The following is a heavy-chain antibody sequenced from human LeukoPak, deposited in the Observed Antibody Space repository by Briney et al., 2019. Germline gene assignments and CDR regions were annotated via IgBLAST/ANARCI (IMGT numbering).Heavy chain of an antibody. CDR2: IGTAGDT. V-gene: IGHV3-13*01. J-gene: IGHJ6*02. CDR1: GFTFSSYD. CDR3: ARVRPNYYGSGSYYNYYGMDV. D-gene: IGHD3-10*01. Sequence: PGGSLRLSCAASGFTFSSYDMHWVRQATGKGLEWVSAIGTAGDTYYPGSVKGRFTISRENAKNSLYLQMNSLRVGDTAVYYCARVRPNYYGSGSYYNYYGMDVWGQGTTVTVSS.